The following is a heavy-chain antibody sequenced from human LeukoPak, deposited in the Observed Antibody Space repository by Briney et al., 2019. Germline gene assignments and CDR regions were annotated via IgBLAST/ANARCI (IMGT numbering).Heavy chain of an antibody. CDR1: GYSISSGSY. CDR2: VYPPGST. CDR3: ARDSVYGGNSGSDY. V-gene: IGHV4-38-2*02. Sequence: SETLSLTCIVSGYSISSGSYWGWIRQPPGKGLEWIGSVYPPGSTYYNPSLKSRVTISVDTSKNQFSLKLSSVTAADTAVYYCARDSVYGGNSGSDYWGQGTLVTVSS. J-gene: IGHJ4*02. D-gene: IGHD4-23*01.